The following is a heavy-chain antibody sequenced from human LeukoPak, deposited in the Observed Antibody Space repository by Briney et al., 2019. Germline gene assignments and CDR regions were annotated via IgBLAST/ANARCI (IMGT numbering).Heavy chain of an antibody. CDR1: GDSISSLF. V-gene: IGHV4-4*07. Sequence: SETLSLTCTVSGDSISSLFLSWIRQPAGKGLEWIGRIYGSRSTTYNPSLKSRVTMSVDTSKNQFSLKLSSVTAADTAVYYCARHPSYYYDSSGYPFDYWGQGTLVTVSS. J-gene: IGHJ4*02. CDR3: ARHPSYYYDSSGYPFDY. CDR2: IYGSRST. D-gene: IGHD3-22*01.